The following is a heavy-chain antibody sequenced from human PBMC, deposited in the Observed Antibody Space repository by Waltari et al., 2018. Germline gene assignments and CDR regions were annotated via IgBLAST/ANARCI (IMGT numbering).Heavy chain of an antibody. D-gene: IGHD3-10*01. CDR1: GGSFSGYY. J-gene: IGHJ4*02. Sequence: QVQLQQWGAGLLKPSETLSLTCAVYGGSFSGYYWSWIRQPPGKGLEWIGEINHSGSTNYNPSLKSRVTIAVDTSKNQFSLKLSSVTAADTAVYYCATDYYGSGRVDYWGQGTLVTVSS. CDR3: ATDYYGSGRVDY. CDR2: INHSGST. V-gene: IGHV4-34*01.